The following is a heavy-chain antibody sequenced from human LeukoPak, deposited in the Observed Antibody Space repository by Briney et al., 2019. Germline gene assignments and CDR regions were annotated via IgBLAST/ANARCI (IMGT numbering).Heavy chain of an antibody. CDR3: AREYSSGYRYFDY. CDR1: GFTFDDYA. J-gene: IGHJ4*02. V-gene: IGHV3-9*01. CDR2: ISWNSGSI. D-gene: IGHD3-22*01. Sequence: GGSLRLSCAASGFTFDDYAMHWVRQAPGKGLEWVSGISWNSGSIGYADSVKGRFTISRDNAKNSLYLQMNSLRAEDTAVYYCAREYSSGYRYFDYWGQGTLVTVSS.